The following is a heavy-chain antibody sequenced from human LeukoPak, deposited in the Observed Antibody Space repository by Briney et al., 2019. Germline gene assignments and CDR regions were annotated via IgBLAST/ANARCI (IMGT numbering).Heavy chain of an antibody. J-gene: IGHJ4*02. Sequence: QPGGSLRLSCAASGFSFSTYAMHWVRQAPGKGLEWVTLIWHDASHTFYTDPVKGRFTISRDNSKNTVYLQMNSLGGEDTAVYYCARGIFGSGSYPDYWGQGTLVTVSS. V-gene: IGHV3-33*01. CDR2: IWHDASHT. CDR3: ARGIFGSGSYPDY. D-gene: IGHD3-10*01. CDR1: GFSFSTYA.